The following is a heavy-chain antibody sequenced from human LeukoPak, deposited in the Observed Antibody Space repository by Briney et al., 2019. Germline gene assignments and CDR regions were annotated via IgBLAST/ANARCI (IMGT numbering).Heavy chain of an antibody. D-gene: IGHD5-18*01. J-gene: IGHJ4*02. V-gene: IGHV3-30-3*01. CDR1: GFTFSGYA. CDR3: ARDPKGGYSYGYYY. Sequence: PGGSLRLSCAASGFTFSGYAMHWVRQAPGKGLEWVAVISYDGSNKYYADSVKGRFTISRDNSKNTLYLQMNSLRAEDTAVYYCARDPKGGYSYGYYYWGQGTLVTVSS. CDR2: ISYDGSNK.